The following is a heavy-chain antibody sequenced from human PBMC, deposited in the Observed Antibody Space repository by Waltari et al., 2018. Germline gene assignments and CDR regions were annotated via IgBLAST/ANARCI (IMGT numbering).Heavy chain of an antibody. J-gene: IGHJ3*02. Sequence: QVQLQESGPGLVKPSETLSLTCTVSGGSISSYYWSWIRQPPGKGLEWIWYIYYSWSTNYHPSLKGPVTISVDPSQNPFPPELGLFTAAGPGVYFWAGSVPRLQTAFDIWGQGTMVTVSS. CDR1: GGSISSYY. D-gene: IGHD2-21*01. CDR2: IYYSWST. V-gene: IGHV4-59*03. CDR3: AGSVPRLQTAFDI.